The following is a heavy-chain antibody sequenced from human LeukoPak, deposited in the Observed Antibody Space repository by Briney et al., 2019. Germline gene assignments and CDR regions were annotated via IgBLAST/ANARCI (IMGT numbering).Heavy chain of an antibody. D-gene: IGHD3-22*01. CDR2: ISAYNGNT. CDR1: GYTFTSYG. V-gene: IGHV1-18*01. J-gene: IGHJ4*02. CDR3: ARVSSFYYDSSGYYFDY. Sequence: ASVKVSCKASGYTFTSYGISWVRQAPGQGLEWMGRISAYNGNTNYAQKLQGRVTMTTDTSTSTAYMELRSLRSDDTAVYYCARVSSFYYDSSGYYFDYWGQGTLVTVSS.